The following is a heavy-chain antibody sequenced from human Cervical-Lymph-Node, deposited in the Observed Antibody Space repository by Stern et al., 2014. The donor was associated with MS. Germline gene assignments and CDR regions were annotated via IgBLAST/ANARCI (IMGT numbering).Heavy chain of an antibody. CDR2: FIPLVGVA. D-gene: IGHD2-8*01. CDR1: GGTFTTYA. CDR3: ARDPHRIGHCTTDECYTRDWFDP. Sequence: QVQLVQSGAEVKRPGSSVTVSCKSSGGTFTTYALTWVRQAPGQGLEWMGRFIPLVGVADYTQKFQGRVTFTADNSTSTAYMDLSGLRSEDTAVYYCARDPHRIGHCTTDECYTRDWFDPWGQGTQVTVSS. V-gene: IGHV1-69*09. J-gene: IGHJ5*02.